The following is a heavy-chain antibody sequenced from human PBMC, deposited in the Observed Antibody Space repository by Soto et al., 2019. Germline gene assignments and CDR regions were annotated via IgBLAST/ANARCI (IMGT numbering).Heavy chain of an antibody. V-gene: IGHV4-34*01. CDR3: ARLDFWSGDPTTP. CDR2: INHSGST. Sequence: PSETLSLTCAVYGGSFSGYYWSWIRQPPGKGLEWIGEINHSGSTNYNPSLKSRVTISVDTSKNQFSLKLSSVTAADTAVYYCARLDFWSGDPTTPRGQGTLVTVSS. J-gene: IGHJ5*02. CDR1: GGSFSGYY. D-gene: IGHD3-3*01.